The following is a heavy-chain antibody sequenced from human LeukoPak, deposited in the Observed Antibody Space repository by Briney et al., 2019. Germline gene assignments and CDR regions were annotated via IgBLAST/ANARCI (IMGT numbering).Heavy chain of an antibody. CDR2: IWYDGSNK. Sequence: PGGSLRLSCSASGFTFSSYGMHWVRQAPGKGLEWVAVIWYDGSNKYYADSVKGRFTISRDNSKNTLYLQMNSLRAEDTAVYYCARDGRGPYYGMDVGGQGTTVTVSS. CDR3: ARDGRGPYYGMDV. D-gene: IGHD1-26*01. CDR1: GFTFSSYG. V-gene: IGHV3-33*01. J-gene: IGHJ6*02.